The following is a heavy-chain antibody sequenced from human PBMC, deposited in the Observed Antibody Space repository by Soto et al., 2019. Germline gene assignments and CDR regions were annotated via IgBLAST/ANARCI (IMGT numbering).Heavy chain of an antibody. V-gene: IGHV3-74*01. J-gene: IGHJ4*02. CDR3: ARAPRFFSGSYYNFDY. CDR1: GFTFSSYW. Sequence: GGSLRLSCAASGFTFSSYWMHWVRQAPGKGLVWVSRINSDGSSTSYADSVKGRFTISRDNAKNTLYLQMNSLRAEDTAVYYCARAPRFFSGSYYNFDYWGQGTLVTVSS. CDR2: INSDGSST. D-gene: IGHD1-26*01.